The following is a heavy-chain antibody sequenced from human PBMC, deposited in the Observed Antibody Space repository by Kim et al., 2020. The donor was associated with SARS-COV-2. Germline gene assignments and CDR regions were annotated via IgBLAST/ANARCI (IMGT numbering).Heavy chain of an antibody. Sequence: SETLSLTCTVSGGSISSYYWSWIRQPAGKGLEWIGRIYTSGSTNYNPSLKSRVTMSVDTSKNQFSLKLSSVTAADTAVYYCARAFSYYYDSSGYYYYYYGMDGWGQGPTVTVSS. CDR1: GGSISSYY. D-gene: IGHD3-22*01. V-gene: IGHV4-4*07. CDR3: ARAFSYYYDSSGYYYYYYGMDG. J-gene: IGHJ6*02. CDR2: IYTSGST.